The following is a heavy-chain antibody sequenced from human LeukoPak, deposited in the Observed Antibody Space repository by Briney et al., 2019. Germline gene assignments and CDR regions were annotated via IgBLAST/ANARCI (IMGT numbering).Heavy chain of an antibody. CDR2: IYTSGST. Sequence: RPSETLSLTCTVSGGSISSYYWSWIRQPAGKGLEWIGRIYTSGSTNYNPSLKSRVTISIDKSKNQFSLKLSSVTAADTAVYYCARVGATGSGYYFDYWGQGTLVTVSS. V-gene: IGHV4-4*07. CDR1: GGSISSYY. CDR3: ARVGATGSGYYFDY. J-gene: IGHJ4*02. D-gene: IGHD1-26*01.